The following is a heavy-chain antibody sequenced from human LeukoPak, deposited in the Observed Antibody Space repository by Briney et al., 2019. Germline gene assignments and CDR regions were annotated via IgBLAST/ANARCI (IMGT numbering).Heavy chain of an antibody. CDR2: ISGSGGST. V-gene: IGHV3-23*01. CDR3: AKDRKQQSYDFYYYMDV. Sequence: PGGSLRLSCAASGFTFSSYGMSWVRQAPGKGLEWVSAISGSGGSTYYADSVKGRFTISRDNSKNTLYLQMNSLRAEDTAVYYCAKDRKQQSYDFYYYMDVWGKGTTVTVSS. D-gene: IGHD5-18*01. J-gene: IGHJ6*03. CDR1: GFTFSSYG.